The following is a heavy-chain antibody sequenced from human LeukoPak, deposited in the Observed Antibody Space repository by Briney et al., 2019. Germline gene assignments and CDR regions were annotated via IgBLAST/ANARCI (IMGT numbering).Heavy chain of an antibody. CDR2: ISSSSSYI. CDR1: GFTFSSYG. D-gene: IGHD6-13*01. V-gene: IGHV3-21*01. J-gene: IGHJ4*02. Sequence: GGSLRLSCAASGFTFSSYGMDWVRQAPGKGLEWVSSISSSSSYIYYADSVKGRFTISRDNAKNSLYLQMNSLRAEDTAVYYCARALAAAGTDYWGQGTLVTVSS. CDR3: ARALAAAGTDY.